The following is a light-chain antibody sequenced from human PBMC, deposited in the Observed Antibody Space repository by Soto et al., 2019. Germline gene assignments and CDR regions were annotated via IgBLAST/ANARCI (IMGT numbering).Light chain of an antibody. CDR3: SSYAGFNI. V-gene: IGLV2-11*01. J-gene: IGLJ2*01. Sequence: QSALTQPRSVSGSPRQSVTISCTGTGRDVGHYNYVSWYQQHPDRAPKLLIYEDTKRPSGISDRFSGSTSGNTASLTISGLRAEDGAIYHCSSYAGFNIFGAGTQLTVL. CDR1: GRDVGHYNY. CDR2: EDT.